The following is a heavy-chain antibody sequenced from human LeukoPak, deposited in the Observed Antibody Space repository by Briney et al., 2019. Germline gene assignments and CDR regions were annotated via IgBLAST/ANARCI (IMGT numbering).Heavy chain of an antibody. Sequence: GGSLRLSCAASXXTXXNXXMSWVRQAXXXXXEWVGRIKSKTDGGTTDYAAPVKGRFTISRDDSKNTPYLQMNSLKTEDTAVYYCTTDLTADYWGQGTLVTVSS. CDR1: XXTXXNXX. CDR3: TTDLTADY. V-gene: IGHV3-15*01. CDR2: IKSKTDGGTT. J-gene: IGHJ4*02.